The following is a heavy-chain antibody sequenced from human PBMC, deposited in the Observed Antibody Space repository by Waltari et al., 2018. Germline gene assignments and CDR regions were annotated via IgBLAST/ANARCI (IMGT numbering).Heavy chain of an antibody. CDR1: GFPFSDYA. V-gene: IGHV3-23*01. D-gene: IGHD1-1*01. CDR3: AKELERKPYYYYGWDV. Sequence: EMHLLESGGSLAQPGESLRLSCAASGFPFSDYAMVWVRQAPGKGLEWVSTISNSDDTTYYAESVKGRFTISRDNSKSTLFLQMNSLRADDTAIYYCAKELERKPYYYYGWDVWGQGTTVTVSS. J-gene: IGHJ6*02. CDR2: ISNSDDTT.